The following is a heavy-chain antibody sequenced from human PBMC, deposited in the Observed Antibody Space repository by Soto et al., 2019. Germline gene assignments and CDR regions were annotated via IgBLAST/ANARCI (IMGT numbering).Heavy chain of an antibody. Sequence: SETLSLTCAVSGDSISTSYWTWIRQSPGKGLECIGCIHYSGKSSYSPSLKSRVTMSVDTSKNQFSLKLNSMTAADTAVYYCARVGGSGWNFDSWGQGSWVTVSS. CDR1: GDSISTSY. CDR2: IHYSGKS. CDR3: ARVGGSGWNFDS. J-gene: IGHJ4*02. V-gene: IGHV4-59*01. D-gene: IGHD6-19*01.